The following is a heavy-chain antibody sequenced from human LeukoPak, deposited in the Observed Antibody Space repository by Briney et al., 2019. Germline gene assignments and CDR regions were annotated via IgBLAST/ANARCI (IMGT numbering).Heavy chain of an antibody. Sequence: SVKVSCKASGGTFSSYTISWVRQAPGQGLEWMGRIIPILGIANYAQKFQGRVTITADKSTSTAYMELSSLRSEDTAVHYCASLRWFGQLEHWGQGTLVTVSS. CDR1: GGTFSSYT. D-gene: IGHD3-10*01. CDR3: ASLRWFGQLEH. V-gene: IGHV1-69*02. J-gene: IGHJ1*01. CDR2: IIPILGIA.